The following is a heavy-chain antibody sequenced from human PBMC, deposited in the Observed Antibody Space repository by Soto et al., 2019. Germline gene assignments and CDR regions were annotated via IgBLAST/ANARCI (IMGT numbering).Heavy chain of an antibody. V-gene: IGHV3-23*01. D-gene: IGHD3-3*01. CDR1: GFTFSSYA. CDR3: AKEGGKYYDFRSGYHTGRFYYGMDV. J-gene: IGHJ6*02. CDR2: ISGSGGST. Sequence: GGSLRLSCAASGFTFSSYAMSWVRQAPGKGLEWVSAISGSGGSTYYADSVKGRFTISRDNSKNTLYLQMNSLRAEDTAVYYCAKEGGKYYDFRSGYHTGRFYYGMDVWGQGTTVTVSS.